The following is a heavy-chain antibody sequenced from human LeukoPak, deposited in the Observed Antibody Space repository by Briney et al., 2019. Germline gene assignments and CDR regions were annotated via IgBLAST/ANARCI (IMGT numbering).Heavy chain of an antibody. Sequence: ASVKVSCKASGYTFTSYYMHWVRQAPGQGLEWMGIINPSGGGTSYAQKFQGRVTMTRDTSTSTVYMELSSLRSEDTAVYYCARSHCSSTSCYSYYFDYWGQGTLVTVSS. CDR1: GYTFTSYY. D-gene: IGHD2-2*01. J-gene: IGHJ4*02. V-gene: IGHV1-46*01. CDR3: ARSHCSSTSCYSYYFDY. CDR2: INPSGGGT.